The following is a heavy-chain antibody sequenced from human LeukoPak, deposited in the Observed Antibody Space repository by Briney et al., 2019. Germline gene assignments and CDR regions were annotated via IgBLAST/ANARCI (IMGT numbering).Heavy chain of an antibody. Sequence: GGSLRLSCAASGFTFNSYGMHWVRQAPGKGLEWVANIRQDGSVKYYLDSVKGRFTISRDNVKNSLFLQMNSLRDEDTAVYFCARDLLDYWGQGTLVTVSS. J-gene: IGHJ4*02. V-gene: IGHV3-7*01. CDR1: GFTFNSYG. CDR3: ARDLLDY. CDR2: IRQDGSVK.